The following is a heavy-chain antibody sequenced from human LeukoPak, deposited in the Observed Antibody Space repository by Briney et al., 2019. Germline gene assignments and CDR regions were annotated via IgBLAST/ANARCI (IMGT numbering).Heavy chain of an antibody. V-gene: IGHV3-21*01. J-gene: IGHJ4*02. Sequence: PGGSLRLSSAASGFTFSSYSMNWLRQAPGKGLEWVSSISSSSSYIYYADSVKGRFTISRDNSKNTLYLQMNSKRAEDTAVYYCAKASDGSGSYGIDSWGQGTLVTVSS. D-gene: IGHD3-10*01. CDR3: AKASDGSGSYGIDS. CDR2: ISSSSSYI. CDR1: GFTFSSYS.